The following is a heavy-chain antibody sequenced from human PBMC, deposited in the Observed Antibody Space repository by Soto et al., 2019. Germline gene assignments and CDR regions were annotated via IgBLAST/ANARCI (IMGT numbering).Heavy chain of an antibody. CDR1: GGSISSGGYY. V-gene: IGHV4-31*03. Sequence: QVQLQESGPGLVKPSQTLSLTCTVSGGSISSGGYYWSWIRQHPGKGLEWIGYIYYSESTYYNPSLKSRVTISLDTSKNQCSLKLSSVTAADTAVYYCARDGDYSGDAFDSRGQGTMVTVST. CDR3: ARDGDYSGDAFDS. D-gene: IGHD4-17*01. J-gene: IGHJ3*02. CDR2: IYYSEST.